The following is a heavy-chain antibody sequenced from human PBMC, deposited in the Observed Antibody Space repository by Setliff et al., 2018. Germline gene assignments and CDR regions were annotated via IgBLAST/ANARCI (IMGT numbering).Heavy chain of an antibody. J-gene: IGHJ4*02. CDR3: ARDRDSSGYPYYFDY. Sequence: ASVKVSCKASGYTFNGYYMHWVRQAPGQGLEWMGWINPNSGGTNYAQKFQGWVTMTRDTSISTAYMELSRLRSDDTAVYYCARDRDSSGYPYYFDYWGQGTLVTVSS. CDR1: GYTFNGYY. D-gene: IGHD3-22*01. V-gene: IGHV1-2*04. CDR2: INPNSGGT.